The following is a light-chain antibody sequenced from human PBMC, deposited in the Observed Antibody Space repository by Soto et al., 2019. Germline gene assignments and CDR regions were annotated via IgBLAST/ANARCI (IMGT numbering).Light chain of an antibody. V-gene: IGKV3-20*01. CDR1: QRVSARY. Sequence: IVLTQSPGTLSLSPGDRATLSCRASQRVSARYLAWYHQKPGQAPRLLSFGASDRATGIPDRFSGSGSGTDVTITIDRLALEDFAMYYCQQASDSPPTFGQGTKVESK. CDR3: QQASDSPPT. CDR2: GAS. J-gene: IGKJ1*01.